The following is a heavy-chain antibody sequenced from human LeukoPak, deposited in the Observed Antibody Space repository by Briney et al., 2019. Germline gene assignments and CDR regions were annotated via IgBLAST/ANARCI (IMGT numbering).Heavy chain of an antibody. V-gene: IGHV5-51*01. D-gene: IGHD6-13*01. Sequence: GESLKISCKGSGYSFTSYWIGWGRQLPGKGLEWMGIIYPGDSDTRYSPSFQGQVTISADKSISTAYLQWSSLKASDTAMYYCARQKEQLVRDWFDPWGQGTLVTVSS. J-gene: IGHJ5*02. CDR1: GYSFTSYW. CDR2: IYPGDSDT. CDR3: ARQKEQLVRDWFDP.